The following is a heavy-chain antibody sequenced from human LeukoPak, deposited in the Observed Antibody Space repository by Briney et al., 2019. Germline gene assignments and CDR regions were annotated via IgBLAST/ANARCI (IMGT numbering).Heavy chain of an antibody. Sequence: GGSLRLSCAASGFTFSAYAMSWVRQAPGKGLEWVSTIRGSGGNMYYADSVKGRFTISRDNSRNTLYLQMNGLRAEGTAVYYCARDFDYVWGSYRLWYFDLWGRGTLVTVSS. J-gene: IGHJ2*01. CDR1: GFTFSAYA. D-gene: IGHD3-16*02. V-gene: IGHV3-23*01. CDR3: ARDFDYVWGSYRLWYFDL. CDR2: IRGSGGNM.